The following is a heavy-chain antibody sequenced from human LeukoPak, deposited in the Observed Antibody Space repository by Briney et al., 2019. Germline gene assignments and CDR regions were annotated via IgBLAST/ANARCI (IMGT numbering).Heavy chain of an antibody. Sequence: WGSLRLSCAASGFTFCTYGMHWVRQAPGKGLEWVAVISYDGSNKYYADSVKGRFTVSRDNSKNTLYLQMDSLRADDTAMYYCLVTCYGAIYWGQGTLVTVSS. D-gene: IGHD4/OR15-4a*01. V-gene: IGHV3-30*03. CDR2: ISYDGSNK. CDR3: LVTCYGAIY. CDR1: GFTFCTYG. J-gene: IGHJ4*02.